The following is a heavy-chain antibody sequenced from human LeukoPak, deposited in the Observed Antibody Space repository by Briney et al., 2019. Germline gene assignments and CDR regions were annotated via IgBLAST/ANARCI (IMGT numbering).Heavy chain of an antibody. Sequence: GGSLRLSCAASGFTFRSYGMNWVRQAPGKGLEWVSGVSTVGRTYYADSVKGRFTISRDNSKNTLYLQMNSLETEDTAVYYCTREKEGYNFGLDYYYYYMDVWGKGTTVTVSS. CDR3: TREKEGYNFGLDYYYYYMDV. V-gene: IGHV3-23*01. D-gene: IGHD5-18*01. J-gene: IGHJ6*03. CDR1: GFTFRSYG. CDR2: VSTVGRT.